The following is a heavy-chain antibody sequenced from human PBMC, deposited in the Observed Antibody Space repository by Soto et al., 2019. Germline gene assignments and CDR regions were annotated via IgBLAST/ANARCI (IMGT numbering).Heavy chain of an antibody. J-gene: IGHJ6*03. CDR2: INHSGST. CDR1: GGSFSGYY. CDR3: ARSYDYIWRSYYMDV. Sequence: SETLSLTCAVYGGSFSGYYWSWIRQPPGKGLEWIGEINHSGSTNYNPSLKSRVTISVDTSKNQFSLKLSSVTAADTAVYYCARSYDYIWRSYYMDVWGKGTTVTVS. V-gene: IGHV4-34*01. D-gene: IGHD3-16*01.